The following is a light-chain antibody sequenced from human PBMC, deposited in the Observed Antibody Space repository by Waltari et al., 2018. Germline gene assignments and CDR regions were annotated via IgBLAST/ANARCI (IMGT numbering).Light chain of an antibody. CDR2: DVS. V-gene: IGLV2-14*03. J-gene: IGLJ2*01. CDR1: SRAVCRSIS. CDR3: NSYASNSNGL. Sequence: QSALTQPASVSGSPGPSITISCPGTSRAVCRSISCTWDQQHPGNAPKLLIYDVSNRPSGVPSRFSGSKSGNTASLTISGLQAADEAHYYCNSYASNSNGLFGGGTKLTIL.